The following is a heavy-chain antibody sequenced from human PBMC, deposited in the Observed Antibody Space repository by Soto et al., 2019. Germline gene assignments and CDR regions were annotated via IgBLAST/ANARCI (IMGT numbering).Heavy chain of an antibody. CDR2: IWYDGSNR. J-gene: IGHJ4*02. D-gene: IGHD1-7*01. Sequence: QVQLVESGGGVVQPGTSLRLSCAASGFTISTHGMHWVRQAPGKGLEWVANIWYDGSNRFYADSVKGRFTISKDNSKNTLYLQMSSLRADDTAVYYCAAATTWNFHVHYWGQGTEVTVSS. CDR1: GFTISTHG. CDR3: AAATTWNFHVHY. V-gene: IGHV3-33*01.